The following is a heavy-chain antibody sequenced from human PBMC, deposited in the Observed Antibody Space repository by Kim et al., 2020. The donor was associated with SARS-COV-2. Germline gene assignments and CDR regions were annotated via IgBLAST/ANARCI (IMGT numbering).Heavy chain of an antibody. CDR3: ARWAVVPAAMGFDY. D-gene: IGHD2-2*01. Sequence: NPSLRERVTISVDTSMNQFSLKLSSVTAADTAVYYCARWAVVPAAMGFDYWGQGTLVTVSS. V-gene: IGHV4-34*01. J-gene: IGHJ4*02.